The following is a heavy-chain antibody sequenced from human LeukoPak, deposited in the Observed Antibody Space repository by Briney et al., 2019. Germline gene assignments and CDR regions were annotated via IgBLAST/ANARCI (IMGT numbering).Heavy chain of an antibody. D-gene: IGHD4-23*01. CDR1: GFTFSSYS. CDR3: ARRNGGFAFDI. J-gene: IGHJ3*02. CDR2: ISSSSSYI. Sequence: GGSLRLSCAASGFTFSSYSMNWVRQAPGKGLEWVSSISSSSSYIYYADSVKGRFTISRDNAKNSLYLQMNRLRAEDTAVYYCARRNGGFAFDIWGQGTMVTVSS. V-gene: IGHV3-21*01.